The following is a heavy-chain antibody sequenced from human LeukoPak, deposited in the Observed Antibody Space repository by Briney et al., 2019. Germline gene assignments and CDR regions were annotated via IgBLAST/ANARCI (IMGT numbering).Heavy chain of an antibody. V-gene: IGHV3-21*01. D-gene: IGHD2-2*01. CDR1: GFTFSSYS. CDR3: ARGDCSSTSCLDY. CDR2: ISSSSSYI. Sequence: GGSLRLSCAASGFTFSSYSMNWVRQAPGKGLEWVSSISSSSSYIYYADSVKGRFTTSRDNAKNPLYLQMNSLRAEDTAVYYCARGDCSSTSCLDYWGQGTLVTVSS. J-gene: IGHJ4*02.